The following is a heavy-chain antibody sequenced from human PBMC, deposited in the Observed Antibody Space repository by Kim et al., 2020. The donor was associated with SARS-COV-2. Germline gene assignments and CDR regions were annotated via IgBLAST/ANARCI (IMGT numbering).Heavy chain of an antibody. D-gene: IGHD5-12*01. J-gene: IGHJ4*02. Sequence: YAQKFKGRVTITADESTSKAYMELSSLRSEDTAVYYCARERRDGYNFFGYWGQGTLVTVSS. CDR3: ARERRDGYNFFGY. V-gene: IGHV1-69*01.